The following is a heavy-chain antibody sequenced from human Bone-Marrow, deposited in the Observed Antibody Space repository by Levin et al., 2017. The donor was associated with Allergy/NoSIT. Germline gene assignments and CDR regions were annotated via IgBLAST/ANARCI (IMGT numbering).Heavy chain of an antibody. J-gene: IGHJ4*02. CDR1: GGSISSRSYY. Sequence: PSETLSLTCTVSGGSISSRSYYWAWIRQPPGKGLEWIATIYYTGSTYYNPSLKSRVTISVDTSKNQFSLKLSSVTAAATALYYCARHRLYYYANSGNSVPSYFDFWGQGTLVTVSS. D-gene: IGHD3-22*01. CDR3: ARHRLYYYANSGNSVPSYFDF. V-gene: IGHV4-39*01. CDR2: IYYTGST.